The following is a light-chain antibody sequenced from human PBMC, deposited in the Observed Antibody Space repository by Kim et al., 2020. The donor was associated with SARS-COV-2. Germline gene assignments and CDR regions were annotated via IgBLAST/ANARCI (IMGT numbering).Light chain of an antibody. CDR2: AAS. Sequence: DIQMTQSPSSLSASVGDRVTITCRSSQNISNYLNWYQQKPGKAPKLLIYAASTLQSGVPSRFSGSGSATDFGSGSGTDFTLTINSLQPGDFATYICQQSYRRFCTFGQGTKFDIK. CDR3: QQSYRRFCT. J-gene: IGKJ1*01. CDR1: QNISNY. V-gene: IGKV1-39*01.